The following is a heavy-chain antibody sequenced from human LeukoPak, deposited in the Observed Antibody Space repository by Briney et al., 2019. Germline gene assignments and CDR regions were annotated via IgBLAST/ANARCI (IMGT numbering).Heavy chain of an antibody. D-gene: IGHD7-27*01. CDR1: GGSISSGGNS. CDR2: IYHSGTT. J-gene: IGHJ4*02. V-gene: IGHV4-30-2*01. CDR3: ARRELGIYYFDY. Sequence: PSETLSLTCAVPGGSISSGGNSWSWIRQPPGKGLEWIGYIYHSGTTYYNPSLKSRVTISVDRSKNQFSLKLSSVTAADTAVYYCARRELGIYYFDYWGQGTLVTVSS.